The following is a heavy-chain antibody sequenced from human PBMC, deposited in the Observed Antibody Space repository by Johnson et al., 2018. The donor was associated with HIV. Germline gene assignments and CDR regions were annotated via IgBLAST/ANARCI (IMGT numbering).Heavy chain of an antibody. CDR1: GFTFNNYP. D-gene: IGHD3-10*01. J-gene: IGHJ3*02. Sequence: QMQLVESGGGLVQPGGSLRLSCAASGFTFNNYPMHWVRQAPGKGLEWVAVVSYDGSKKFYADSVKGRFTISRDNSKNSLYLQMNSLRAEDTAVYYCASPKTPTRVVRGAFDIWGQGTMVTVSS. V-gene: IGHV3-30*04. CDR2: VSYDGSKK. CDR3: ASPKTPTRVVRGAFDI.